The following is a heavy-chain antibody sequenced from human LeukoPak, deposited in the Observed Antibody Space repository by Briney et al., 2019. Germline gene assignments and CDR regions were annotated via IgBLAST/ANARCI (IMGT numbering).Heavy chain of an antibody. CDR2: IYYTGST. V-gene: IGHV4-59*01. CDR1: GGSISEYY. Sequence: PSETLSLTCTVSGGSISEYYWYWIRQPPGEGLEWIGYIYYTGSTKYHPSLKSRLTISVDTSKNQFSLRLTSVTAADTAVYYCARGGNFYRGHYFDYWGQGALVTVSS. D-gene: IGHD1-26*01. J-gene: IGHJ4*02. CDR3: ARGGNFYRGHYFDY.